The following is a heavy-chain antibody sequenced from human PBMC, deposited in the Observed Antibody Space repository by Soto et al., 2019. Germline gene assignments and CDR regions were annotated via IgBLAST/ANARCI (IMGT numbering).Heavy chain of an antibody. CDR2: IIPFFHAP. Sequence: GASVKVSCKASGCTFSRNAVSWVRQAPGQGLEWMGGIIPFFHAPNYAQKFQGRVTITADKSTSIVLMEMSSLRFEDTAVYFCARSRAEAPSRVGMDVWGQGTTGTVSS. CDR1: GCTFSRNA. D-gene: IGHD6-13*01. CDR3: ARSRAEAPSRVGMDV. V-gene: IGHV1-69*06. J-gene: IGHJ6*02.